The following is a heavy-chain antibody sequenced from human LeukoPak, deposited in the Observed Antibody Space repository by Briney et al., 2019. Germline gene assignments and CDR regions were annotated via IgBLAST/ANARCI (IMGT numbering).Heavy chain of an antibody. Sequence: ASVKVSCKASGYSFTTYYMHWVRQAPGQGLEWTGIIKPSGGSTSYAQKFQDRVTMTRDTSTSTVYMELSSLRSEDTAVYYCARVHDSDWYFDYWGQGTLVTVSS. CDR2: IKPSGGST. J-gene: IGHJ4*02. CDR1: GYSFTTYY. CDR3: ARVHDSDWYFDY. V-gene: IGHV1-46*01. D-gene: IGHD6-19*01.